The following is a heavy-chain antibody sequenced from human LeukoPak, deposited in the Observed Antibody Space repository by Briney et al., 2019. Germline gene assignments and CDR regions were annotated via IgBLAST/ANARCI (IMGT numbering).Heavy chain of an antibody. J-gene: IGHJ6*02. D-gene: IGHD2-2*01. Sequence: PGGSLRLSCAASGFTFSSYGMHWVRQAPGKGLEWVAVISYDGSNKYYADSVKGRFTISRDNSKNTLYLQMNSLRAEDTAVYYCAKEPQLPQSIVVVPAAMNLNYYYGMDVWGQGTTVTVSS. CDR2: ISYDGSNK. CDR3: AKEPQLPQSIVVVPAAMNLNYYYGMDV. CDR1: GFTFSSYG. V-gene: IGHV3-30*18.